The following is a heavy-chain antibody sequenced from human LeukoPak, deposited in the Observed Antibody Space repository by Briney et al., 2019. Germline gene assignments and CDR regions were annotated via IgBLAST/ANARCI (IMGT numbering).Heavy chain of an antibody. CDR2: ISSSTRYT. Sequence: VGSLRLSCAASGFIFSDYYMSWIRQAPGKGLEWVSYISSSTRYTNYADSVKGRFTISRDNARNSLYLQMNSLRAEDTAVYYCARGGVSGGYSLSLTYWGQGTLVTVSS. V-gene: IGHV3-11*06. D-gene: IGHD3-22*01. J-gene: IGHJ4*02. CDR3: ARGGVSGGYSLSLTY. CDR1: GFIFSDYY.